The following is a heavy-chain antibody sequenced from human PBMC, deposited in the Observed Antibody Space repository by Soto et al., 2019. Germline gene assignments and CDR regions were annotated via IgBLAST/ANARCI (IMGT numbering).Heavy chain of an antibody. V-gene: IGHV3-66*01. D-gene: IGHD3-3*01. CDR3: ARDHSPYYDFWSGPPARFDY. Sequence: GGSLRLSCAASGFTVSSNYMSWVRQAPGKGLEWVSVIYSGGSTYYADSVKGRFTISRDNSKNTLYLQMNSLRAEDTAVYYCARDHSPYYDFWSGPPARFDYWGQGTLVTVSS. J-gene: IGHJ4*02. CDR1: GFTVSSNY. CDR2: IYSGGST.